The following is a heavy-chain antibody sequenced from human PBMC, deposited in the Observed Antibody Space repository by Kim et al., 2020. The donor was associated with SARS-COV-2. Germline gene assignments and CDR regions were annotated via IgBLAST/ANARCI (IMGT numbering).Heavy chain of an antibody. Sequence: GGSLRLSCAASGFTFSDYYMSWIRQAPGKGLEWVSYISSSSSYTNYADSVKGRFTISRDNAKNSLYLQMNSLRAEDTAVYYCARDRTSGYCSGGSCYNWFDPWGQGTLVTVSS. CDR2: ISSSSSYT. CDR3: ARDRTSGYCSGGSCYNWFDP. J-gene: IGHJ5*02. CDR1: GFTFSDYY. D-gene: IGHD2-15*01. V-gene: IGHV3-11*05.